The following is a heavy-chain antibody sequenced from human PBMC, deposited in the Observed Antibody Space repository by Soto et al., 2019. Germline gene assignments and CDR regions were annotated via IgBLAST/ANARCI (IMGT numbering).Heavy chain of an antibody. CDR2: MNPNSGNT. J-gene: IGHJ5*02. CDR3: ARANSIAARRSVWFDP. Sequence: GASVKVSCKASGYTFTSYDINWVRQATGQGLEWMGWMNPNSGNTGYAQKFQGRVTMTRNTSISTAYMELSSLRSEDTAVYYCARANSIAARRSVWFDPWGQGTLVTVSS. V-gene: IGHV1-8*01. CDR1: GYTFTSYD. D-gene: IGHD6-6*01.